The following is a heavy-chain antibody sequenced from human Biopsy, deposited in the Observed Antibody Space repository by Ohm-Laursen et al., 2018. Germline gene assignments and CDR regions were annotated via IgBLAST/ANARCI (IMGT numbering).Heavy chain of an antibody. CDR3: ARGEVTFGELIVSLDS. J-gene: IGHJ4*02. D-gene: IGHD3-16*02. V-gene: IGHV1-18*01. Sequence: ASVKVSCKTSGYNFISYSINWVRQAPGQGLEWMGWISPLNGDTKYGQKFQDRVTMTTDTSTSTVYMELTSLRSDDTAVYYCARGEVTFGELIVSLDSWGQGTLVTVSS. CDR2: ISPLNGDT. CDR1: GYNFISYS.